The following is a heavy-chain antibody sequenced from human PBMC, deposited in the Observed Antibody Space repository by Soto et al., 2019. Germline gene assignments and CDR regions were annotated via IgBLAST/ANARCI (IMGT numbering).Heavy chain of an antibody. CDR1: GGSFSGYS. CDR3: ARDKITGRFDY. Sequence: QVQLQQWGAGLLKPSETLSLTCAVYGGSFSGYSWTWIRQPPGTGLEWIGEINHSGSTNYNPSLKSRVTISVDTSKNPFSLKLTSVTAADTAVYYCARDKITGRFDYWGQGTLVTVSS. D-gene: IGHD2-8*02. V-gene: IGHV4-34*01. CDR2: INHSGST. J-gene: IGHJ4*02.